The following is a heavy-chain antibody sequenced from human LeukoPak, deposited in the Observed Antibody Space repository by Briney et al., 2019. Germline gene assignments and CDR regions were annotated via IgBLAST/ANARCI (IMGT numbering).Heavy chain of an antibody. D-gene: IGHD2-2*01. J-gene: IGHJ6*02. CDR3: ARDLYSVVVPAAWYYCGMDV. Sequence: GGSLRLSCAASGFTFSSYSMNWVRQAPGKGLEWVSYISSSSSTIYYADSVKGRFTISRDNAKNSLYLQMNSLRAEDTAVYYCARDLYSVVVPAAWYYCGMDVWGQGTTVTVSS. V-gene: IGHV3-48*01. CDR1: GFTFSSYS. CDR2: ISSSSSTI.